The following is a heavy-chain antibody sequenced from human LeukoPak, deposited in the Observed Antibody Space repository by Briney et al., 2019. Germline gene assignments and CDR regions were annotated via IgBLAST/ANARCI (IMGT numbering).Heavy chain of an antibody. CDR2: IVVGGGNT. D-gene: IGHD3-22*01. CDR1: GFTFTSSA. V-gene: IGHV1-58*01. CDR3: AASYDSSGYYYGYFDY. Sequence: SVKVSCKASGFTFTSSAVQWVRQARGQRLEWIGWIVVGGGNTNYAQKFQERVTITRDMSTSTAYMELSSLRSEDTAVYYCAASYDSSGYYYGYFDYWGQGTLVTVSS. J-gene: IGHJ4*02.